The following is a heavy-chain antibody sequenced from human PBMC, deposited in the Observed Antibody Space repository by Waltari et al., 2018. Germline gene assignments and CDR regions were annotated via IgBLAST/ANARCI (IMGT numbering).Heavy chain of an antibody. CDR3: ATDLSATGGSAS. CDR1: GFTFSTFW. V-gene: IGHV3-7*01. J-gene: IGHJ5*02. D-gene: IGHD2-15*01. Sequence: EMRLAESGGGLVQPGGSLRLSCVAPGFTFSTFWMGWVRQAPGKGLEWVASSQPYTDDKYYVDSVKGRFSISRDNARNSLSLQMNSLRVEDTAVYYCATDLSATGGSASWGQGTLVIVSS. CDR2: SQPYTDDK.